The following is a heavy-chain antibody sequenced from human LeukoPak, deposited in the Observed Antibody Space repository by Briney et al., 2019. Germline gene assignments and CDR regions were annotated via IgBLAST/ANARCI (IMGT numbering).Heavy chain of an antibody. D-gene: IGHD4-17*01. J-gene: IGHJ4*02. V-gene: IGHV1-2*02. Sequence: APVKVSCKASGYTFTGYYMHWVRQAPGQGLEWMGWINPNSGGTNYAQKFQGRVTMTRDTSISTAYMELSRLRSDDTAVYYCARRRRDGDYLDYWGQGTLVTVSS. CDR2: INPNSGGT. CDR1: GYTFTGYY. CDR3: ARRRRDGDYLDY.